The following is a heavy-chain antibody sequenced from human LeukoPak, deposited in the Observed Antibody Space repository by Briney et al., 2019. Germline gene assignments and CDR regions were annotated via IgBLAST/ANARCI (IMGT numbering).Heavy chain of an antibody. V-gene: IGHV4-59*08. CDR1: GGSISSYY. CDR2: IYYSGST. J-gene: IGHJ6*02. CDR3: ARHKPVNYYYGMDV. Sequence: SETLSLTCTVSGGSISSYYWSWTRQPPGKGLEWIGYIYYSGSTNYNPSLKSRVTISVDTSKNQFSLKLSSVTAADTAVYYCARHKPVNYYYGMDVWGQGTTVTVSS.